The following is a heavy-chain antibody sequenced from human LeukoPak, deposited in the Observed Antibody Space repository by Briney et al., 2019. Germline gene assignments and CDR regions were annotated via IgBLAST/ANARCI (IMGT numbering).Heavy chain of an antibody. CDR1: GFTLSNYW. J-gene: IGHJ6*02. CDR2: VDPDGTTT. CDR3: TRVQAGRSGLMDV. Sequence: PGGSLRLSCAASGFTLSNYWMHWVRQAPGEGLVWVSRVDPDGTTTNYADSVTGRFTTSRDNAKNTLYLQMNSLRAEVAALYYCTRVQAGRSGLMDVWGRGTTVTVSS. V-gene: IGHV3-74*01. D-gene: IGHD2-8*02.